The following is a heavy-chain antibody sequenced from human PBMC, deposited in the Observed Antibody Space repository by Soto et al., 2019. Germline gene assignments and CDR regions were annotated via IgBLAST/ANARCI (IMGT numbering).Heavy chain of an antibody. D-gene: IGHD1-1*01. J-gene: IGHJ6*02. V-gene: IGHV3-23*01. CDR3: AKKNDSNTYRRRGVNYGMDF. Sequence: GGSLRLSCAASGFTFSSYAMSWVRQAPGKGLEWVSAISGGGGSTYYADSVKGRFTISRDNSKNTLYLQMNSLRAEDTAVYYCAKKNDSNTYRRRGVNYGMDFWGRGTTVTVSS. CDR1: GFTFSSYA. CDR2: ISGGGGST.